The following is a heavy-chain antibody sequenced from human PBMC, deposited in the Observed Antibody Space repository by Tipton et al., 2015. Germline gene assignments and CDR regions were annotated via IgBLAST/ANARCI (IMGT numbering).Heavy chain of an antibody. V-gene: IGHV4-61*08. Sequence: TLSLTCTVSGVSNSSGANYWNWIRQLPGKGLEWVGHIYYSGSTNYNPSLKSRVTMSVDTSKNQFSLKLTSVTAADTAVYYCARGGNNWFDPWGQGTLVTVSS. CDR3: ARGGNNWFDP. J-gene: IGHJ5*02. CDR1: GVSNSSGANY. CDR2: IYYSGST. D-gene: IGHD2-15*01.